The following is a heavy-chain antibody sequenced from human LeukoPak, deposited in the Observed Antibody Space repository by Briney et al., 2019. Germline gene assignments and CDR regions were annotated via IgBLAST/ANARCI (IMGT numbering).Heavy chain of an antibody. Sequence: GGSLRLSCTASKFTFMNYAMHWVRQAPGKGLEWLSTIGSAGGSIFYADSVKGRFTISRDNSKSTLFLQMDSLRVEDTALYYCAKRGEVSTYYYFESWGQGALVTVST. J-gene: IGHJ4*02. D-gene: IGHD2/OR15-2a*01. CDR2: IGSAGGSI. CDR1: KFTFMNYA. CDR3: AKRGEVSTYYYFES. V-gene: IGHV3-23*01.